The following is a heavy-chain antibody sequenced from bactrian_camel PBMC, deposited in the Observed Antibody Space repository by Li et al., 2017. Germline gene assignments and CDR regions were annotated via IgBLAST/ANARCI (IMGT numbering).Heavy chain of an antibody. CDR2: IDSDGTT. CDR3: AADYGGSCRRTSEYAY. CDR1: GYDYSSFC. J-gene: IGHJ4*01. Sequence: HVQLVESGGGSVQAGGSLRLSCDVSGYDYSSFCMGWFRQSPGQERAGVAAIDSDGTTSYADSVKGRFTIAKDNAKNTLYLQMNTLVPEDTAIYRCAADYGGSCRRTSEYAYWGQGTQVTVS. D-gene: IGHD6*01. V-gene: IGHV3S53*01.